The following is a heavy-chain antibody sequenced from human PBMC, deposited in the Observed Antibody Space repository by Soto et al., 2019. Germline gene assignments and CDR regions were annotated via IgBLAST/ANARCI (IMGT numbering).Heavy chain of an antibody. Sequence: SQTLSLTCAISGDSVSSNSAAWNWIRQSPSRGLEWLGRTYYRSKWYNDYAVSVKSRITINPDTSKNQFSLQLNSVTPEDTAVYYCAREPDSSGWYGGRYYFDYWGQGTLVTVSS. CDR1: GDSVSSNSAA. CDR3: AREPDSSGWYGGRYYFDY. J-gene: IGHJ4*02. V-gene: IGHV6-1*01. D-gene: IGHD6-19*01. CDR2: TYYRSKWYN.